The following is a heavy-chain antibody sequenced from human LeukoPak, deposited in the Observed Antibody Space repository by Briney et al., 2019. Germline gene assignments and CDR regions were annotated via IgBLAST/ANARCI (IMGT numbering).Heavy chain of an antibody. CDR2: INYSGST. CDR3: ARAYSSSWCDAFDI. V-gene: IGHV4-34*01. J-gene: IGHJ3*02. Sequence: SETLSLTCAVYGGSFSGYYWSWIRQPPGKGLEWIGEINYSGSTNYNPSLKSRVTISVDTSKNQFSLKLSSVTAADTAVYYCARAYSSSWCDAFDIWGQGTMVTVSS. D-gene: IGHD6-13*01. CDR1: GGSFSGYY.